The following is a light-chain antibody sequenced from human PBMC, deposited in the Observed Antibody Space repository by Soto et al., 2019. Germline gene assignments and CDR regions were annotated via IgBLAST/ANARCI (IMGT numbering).Light chain of an antibody. V-gene: IGKV2-28*01. CDR1: QSLLHINGYNY. Sequence: DIVVTQSPLSLPVTPGEPASISCRSSQSLLHINGYNYLDWYLQKPGQSPQLLIELGSNRAAGVPDRFSGSESGTDFTLKISRVEAEDVGVYYCMQALQTPTFGQGTKVDIK. CDR3: MQALQTPT. J-gene: IGKJ1*01. CDR2: LGS.